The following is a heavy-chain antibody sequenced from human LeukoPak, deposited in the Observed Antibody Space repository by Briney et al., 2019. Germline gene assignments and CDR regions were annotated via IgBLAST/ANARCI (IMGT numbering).Heavy chain of an antibody. CDR2: INHSGST. D-gene: IGHD1-14*01. Sequence: SETLSLTCAVYGGSFSGYYWSWIRQPPGKGLEWIGEINHSGSTNYNPSLKSRVTLSVDTSKNQFSLKLSSVTAADTAVYYCARAVGAGASGKYDAFDIWGQGTMVTVSS. J-gene: IGHJ3*02. V-gene: IGHV4-34*01. CDR3: ARAVGAGASGKYDAFDI. CDR1: GGSFSGYY.